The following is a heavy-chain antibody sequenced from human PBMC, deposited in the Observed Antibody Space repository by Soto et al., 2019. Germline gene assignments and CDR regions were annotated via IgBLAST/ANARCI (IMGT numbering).Heavy chain of an antibody. J-gene: IGHJ4*02. CDR1: GFTFSSYS. Sequence: EVQLVESGGGRVKPGGSLRLSCAASGFTFSSYSMHGLRQARGKGLEWVSSMDATSVYIYYAASVQGRFTVARANAQNSFYLQMNHLRVEDTAVYYCARSLGRAAPDSWGQGTLVTVSS. CDR2: MDATSVYI. V-gene: IGHV3-21*03. CDR3: ARSLGRAAPDS. D-gene: IGHD2-15*01.